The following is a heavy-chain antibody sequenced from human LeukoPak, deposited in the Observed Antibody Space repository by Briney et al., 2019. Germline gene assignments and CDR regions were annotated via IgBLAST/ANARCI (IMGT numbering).Heavy chain of an antibody. J-gene: IGHJ4*02. V-gene: IGHV1-2*04. CDR2: INPNSGGT. CDR1: GYTFTGYY. CDR3: ARDWTLGAPDYFDY. Sequence: ASVKVSCKASGYTFTGYYMHWVRQAPGQGLEWMGRINPNSGGTNYAQKFQGWVTMTRDTSISTAYMELSRLRSDDTAVYYCARDWTLGAPDYFDYWGQGTLVTVSS. D-gene: IGHD3/OR15-3a*01.